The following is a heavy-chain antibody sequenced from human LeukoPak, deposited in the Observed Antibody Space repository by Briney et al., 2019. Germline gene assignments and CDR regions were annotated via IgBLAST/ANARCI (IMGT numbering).Heavy chain of an antibody. V-gene: IGHV3-23*01. Sequence: GGSLRLSCAASGLTFSNYAMTWVRQATGNGQEWVSGISAGSGSTYYADSVKGRFTISRDNSKNTLYLQMSSLRAEDTAIYYCAIHESSIPYWGQGTLVTVSS. CDR2: ISAGSGST. J-gene: IGHJ4*02. CDR3: AIHESSIPY. CDR1: GLTFSNYA. D-gene: IGHD1-26*01.